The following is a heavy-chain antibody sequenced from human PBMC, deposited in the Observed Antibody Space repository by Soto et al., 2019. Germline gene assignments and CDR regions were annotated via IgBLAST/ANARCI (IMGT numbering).Heavy chain of an antibody. Sequence: PSETLSLTCTVSGGSISSGDYYWSWIRQPPGKGLEWIGYIYYSGSTYYNPSLKSRVTISVDTSKNQFSLKLSSVTAADTAVYYCARTPGGRTFDYWGQGTLVTVSS. D-gene: IGHD2-2*01. CDR3: ARTPGGRTFDY. CDR2: IYYSGST. J-gene: IGHJ4*02. V-gene: IGHV4-30-4*01. CDR1: GGSISSGDYY.